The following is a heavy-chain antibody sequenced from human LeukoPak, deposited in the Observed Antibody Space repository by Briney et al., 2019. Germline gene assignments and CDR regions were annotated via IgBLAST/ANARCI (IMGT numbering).Heavy chain of an antibody. Sequence: SETLSLTCTVSGGSITSGDSFWTWIRQHPEKGLEWIGYISYSGNPYYNPTLQTRVTISSDMSKNQFSLKLASVTAADTAVYYCATDHLAAGGYNWFDPWGQGTLVTVSS. CDR3: ATDHLAAGGYNWFDP. CDR1: GGSITSGDSF. CDR2: ISYSGNP. J-gene: IGHJ5*02. D-gene: IGHD6-13*01. V-gene: IGHV4-31*03.